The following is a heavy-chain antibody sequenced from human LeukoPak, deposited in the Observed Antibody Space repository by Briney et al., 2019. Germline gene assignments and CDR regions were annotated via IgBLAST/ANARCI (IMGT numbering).Heavy chain of an antibody. V-gene: IGHV6-1*01. CDR3: ARGRPRLTYYYGSGSYLDY. CDR2: TYYRSKWYN. D-gene: IGHD3-10*01. Sequence: SGPGLVKPSQTLSLTCAISGDSVSSNSAAWNWIRQSPSRGLEWLGRTYYRSKWYNDHAVSVKSRITINPDTSKNQFSLQLNSVTPEDTAVYYCARGRPRLTYYYGSGSYLDYWGQGTLVTVSS. J-gene: IGHJ4*02. CDR1: GDSVSSNSAA.